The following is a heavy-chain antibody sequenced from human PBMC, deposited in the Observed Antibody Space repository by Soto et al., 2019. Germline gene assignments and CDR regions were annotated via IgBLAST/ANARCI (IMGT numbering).Heavy chain of an antibody. CDR2: IYYIGST. Sequence: SETLSLTCTVSGGSISSYYWGWIRQPPGKGLEWLGSIYYIGSTYYNPSLKSRVTISVDTSKNQFSLKLSSVTAADTAVYYCARDLPYDILTGYNYYYYGMDVWGQGTTVTVSS. J-gene: IGHJ6*02. V-gene: IGHV4-39*02. CDR1: GGSISSYY. CDR3: ARDLPYDILTGYNYYYYGMDV. D-gene: IGHD3-9*01.